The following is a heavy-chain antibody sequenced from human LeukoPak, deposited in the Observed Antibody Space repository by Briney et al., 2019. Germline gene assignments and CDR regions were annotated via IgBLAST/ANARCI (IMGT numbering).Heavy chain of an antibody. CDR2: IYTSGST. V-gene: IGHV4-4*07. CDR3: AREPIAAAGGLIDY. Sequence: PSETLSLTCTVSGGSLSSYYWSWIPQPAGKGLEWIGRIYTSGSTNYNPSLKSRVTMSVDTSKNQFSLKLSSVTAADTAVYYCAREPIAAAGGLIDYWGQGTLVTVSS. CDR1: GGSLSSYY. D-gene: IGHD6-13*01. J-gene: IGHJ4*02.